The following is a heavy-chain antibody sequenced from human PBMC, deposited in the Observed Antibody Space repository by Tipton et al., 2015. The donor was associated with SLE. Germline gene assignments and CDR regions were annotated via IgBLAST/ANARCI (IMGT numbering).Heavy chain of an antibody. CDR2: IWYDGSNK. J-gene: IGHJ1*01. D-gene: IGHD4-17*01. V-gene: IGHV3-33*08. CDR1: GFTFSSYA. Sequence: SLRLSCAASGFTFSSYAMHWVRQAPGKGLEWVAVIWYDGSNKYYADSVKGRFTISRDNSKNTLYLQMNSLRAEDTAVYYCAMDYGDLAEYFQHWGQGTLVTVSS. CDR3: AMDYGDLAEYFQH.